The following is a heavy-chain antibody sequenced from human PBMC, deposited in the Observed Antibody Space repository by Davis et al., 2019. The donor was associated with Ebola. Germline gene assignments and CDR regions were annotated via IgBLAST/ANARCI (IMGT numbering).Heavy chain of an antibody. CDR2: IGTAGDT. CDR1: GFTFSSYD. Sequence: GGSLRLSCAASGFTFSSYDMHWVRQATGKGLEWVSAIGTAGDTYYPGSVKGRFTISRHNSKNTLYLQMNSLRAEDTAVYYCARGERWNKELDYWGQGTLVTVSA. V-gene: IGHV3-13*01. D-gene: IGHD4-23*01. CDR3: ARGERWNKELDY. J-gene: IGHJ4*02.